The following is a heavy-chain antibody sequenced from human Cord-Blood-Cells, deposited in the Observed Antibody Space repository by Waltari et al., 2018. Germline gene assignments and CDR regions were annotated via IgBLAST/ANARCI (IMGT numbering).Heavy chain of an antibody. CDR1: GGSFSGYY. Sequence: QVQLQQWGAGLLKPSETLSLTCAVYGGSFSGYYWSWIRQPPGKGLEWIGEINHSGSTNYNPSLKRRVTISVDTSKNQFSLKLSSVTAADTAVYYCARGELIAAAYYFDYWGQGTLVTVSS. J-gene: IGHJ4*02. D-gene: IGHD6-13*01. CDR3: ARGELIAAAYYFDY. V-gene: IGHV4-34*01. CDR2: INHSGST.